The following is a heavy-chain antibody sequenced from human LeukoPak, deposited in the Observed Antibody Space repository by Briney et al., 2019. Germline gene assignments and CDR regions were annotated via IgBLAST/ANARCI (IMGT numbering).Heavy chain of an antibody. D-gene: IGHD3-22*01. CDR1: GGSISSYY. J-gene: IGHJ4*02. Sequence: PSETLSLTCTVSGGSISSYYWSWIRQPPGKGLEWIGYIYYSGSTNYNPSLKSRVTISVDTSKNQFSLKLSSVTAADTAVYYCARGNPTFNYYDGSAYYSFYFDYWGQGTLVTVSS. V-gene: IGHV4-59*01. CDR3: ARGNPTFNYYDGSAYYSFYFDY. CDR2: IYYSGST.